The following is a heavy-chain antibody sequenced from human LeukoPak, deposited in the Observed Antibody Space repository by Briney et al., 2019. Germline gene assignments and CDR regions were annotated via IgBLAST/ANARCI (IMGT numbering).Heavy chain of an antibody. J-gene: IGHJ4*02. CDR2: INPNHGDT. D-gene: IGHD3-9*01. CDR3: ARSPHILTGENFDY. V-gene: IGHV1-2*02. CDR1: GYTFTGYY. Sequence: GASVKVSCKASGYTFTGYYMHRVRQAPGQGLEWMGWINPNHGDTNYAQKFQDRVSMTRDTSISTAYMHLSRLRSADMAVYYCARSPHILTGENFDYWGQGTLLTVSS.